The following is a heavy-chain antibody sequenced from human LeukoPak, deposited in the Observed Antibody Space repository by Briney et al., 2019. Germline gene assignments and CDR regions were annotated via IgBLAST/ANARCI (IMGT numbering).Heavy chain of an antibody. CDR2: ISAYNGNT. Sequence: VASVKVSCKASGYTFTSYGISWVRQAPGQGLEWMGWISAYNGNTNYAQKLQGRVTMTTDTSTSTAYMELRSLRSDDTAVYYCARDGGYDSSGYYYRSPDYWGQGTLVTVSS. D-gene: IGHD3-22*01. V-gene: IGHV1-18*01. CDR1: GYTFTSYG. CDR3: ARDGGYDSSGYYYRSPDY. J-gene: IGHJ4*02.